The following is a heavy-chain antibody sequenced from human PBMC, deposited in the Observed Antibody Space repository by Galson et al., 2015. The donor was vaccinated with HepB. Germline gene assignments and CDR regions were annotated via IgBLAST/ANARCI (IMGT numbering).Heavy chain of an antibody. V-gene: IGHV3-30*18. CDR3: AKDRNSAAPGTYGMDV. D-gene: IGHD3-10*01. Sequence: SLRLSCAASGFIFSDYGMHWVRQAPGKGLEWVAVISYDGNTKFYADSVKGRFTISRDNTKRTLYLQMNRLRGEDTALYYCAKDRNSAAPGTYGMDVWGQGTTVTVSS. J-gene: IGHJ6*02. CDR2: ISYDGNTK. CDR1: GFIFSDYG.